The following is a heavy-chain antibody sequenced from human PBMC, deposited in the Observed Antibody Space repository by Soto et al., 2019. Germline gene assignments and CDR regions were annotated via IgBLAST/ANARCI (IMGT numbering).Heavy chain of an antibody. V-gene: IGHV5-51*01. D-gene: IGHD6-13*01. CDR2: IHPGDSDT. CDR1: GDSFTNYW. J-gene: IGHJ5*02. Sequence: PGESLKISCKASGDSFTNYWVGWVRQIPGRGLEWMGIIHPGDSDTRYSPFFQGQVTISADKSISTAYLQWSSLKASDTAMYYCARHNRYSSTWFEGWFDPWGQGTLVTVSS. CDR3: ARHNRYSSTWFEGWFDP.